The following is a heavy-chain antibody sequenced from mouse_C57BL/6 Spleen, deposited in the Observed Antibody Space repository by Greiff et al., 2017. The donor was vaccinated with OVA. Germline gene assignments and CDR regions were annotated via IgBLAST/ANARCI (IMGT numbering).Heavy chain of an antibody. CDR1: GFSINSDCY. V-gene: IGHV3-3*01. J-gene: IGHJ1*03. CDR2: TFYSGIT. CDR3: ARGLVATGYFDV. Sequence: EVQVVESGPSLVRPSQTLSLTCTVTGFSINSDCYWIWIRQFPGNKLEYIGYTFYSGITYYNPSLEIRTYITRDTSKNQFSLKLSSVTTEDTATYYCARGLVATGYFDVWGTGTTVTVSS. D-gene: IGHD1-1*01.